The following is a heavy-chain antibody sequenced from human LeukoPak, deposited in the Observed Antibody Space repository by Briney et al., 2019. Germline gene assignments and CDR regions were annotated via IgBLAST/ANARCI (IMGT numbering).Heavy chain of an antibody. CDR2: IIPIFGTA. D-gene: IGHD5-18*01. CDR3: ARHVDTAYYFDY. Sequence: SVKVSCKASGGTFSSYAISWVRQAPGQGLEWMGGIIPIFGTANYAQKLQGRVTMTTDTSTSTAYMELRSLRSDDTAVYYCARHVDTAYYFDYWGQGTLVTVSS. V-gene: IGHV1-69*05. J-gene: IGHJ4*02. CDR1: GGTFSSYA.